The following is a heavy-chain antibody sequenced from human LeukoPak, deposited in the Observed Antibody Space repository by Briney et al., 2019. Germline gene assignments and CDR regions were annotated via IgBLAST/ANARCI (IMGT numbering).Heavy chain of an antibody. D-gene: IGHD3-22*01. Sequence: ASVKVSCKASGYTFTGYYMHWVRQAPGQGLEWMGWINANSGGTNYAQKFQGRVTMTRDTSISTAYMELSRLRSDDTAVYYCARSLGYYDSSGYFPHDAYDIWGQGTMVTVSS. CDR1: GYTFTGYY. J-gene: IGHJ3*02. CDR3: ARSLGYYDSSGYFPHDAYDI. V-gene: IGHV1-2*02. CDR2: INANSGGT.